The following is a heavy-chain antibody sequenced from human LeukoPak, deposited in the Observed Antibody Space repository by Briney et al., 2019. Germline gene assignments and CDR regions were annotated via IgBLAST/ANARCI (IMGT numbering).Heavy chain of an antibody. Sequence: PGGSLRLSCAASGFTFSSYSMNWVRQAPGKGLEWVSSISSSSSYIYYADSVKGRFTISRDNAKNSLYLQMNSLRAEDTAVYYCARDRYPFEYYDFWSGYYPSDYWGQGTLVTVSS. CDR2: ISSSSSYI. CDR3: ARDRYPFEYYDFWSGYYPSDY. V-gene: IGHV3-21*01. D-gene: IGHD3-3*01. CDR1: GFTFSSYS. J-gene: IGHJ4*02.